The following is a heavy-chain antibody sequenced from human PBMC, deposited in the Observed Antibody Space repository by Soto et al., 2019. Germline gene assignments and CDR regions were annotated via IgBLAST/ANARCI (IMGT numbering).Heavy chain of an antibody. CDR2: ISGGGGST. D-gene: IGHD1-7*01. J-gene: IGHJ4*02. V-gene: IGHV3-23*01. Sequence: RQATGKGLKWVSAISGGGGSTYYADSVKGRFNISRDNSKNTLYLQLNSLRPEDTAVYYCAIPLELGYRRRGFDYWCQ. CDR3: AIPLELGYRRRGFDY.